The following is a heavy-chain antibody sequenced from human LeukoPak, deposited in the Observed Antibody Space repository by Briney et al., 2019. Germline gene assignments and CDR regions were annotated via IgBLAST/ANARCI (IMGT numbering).Heavy chain of an antibody. CDR2: IYYSGST. V-gene: IGHV4-59*08. Sequence: PSETLSLTCTVSGGSISSYYWNWIRQPPGKGLEWIGYIYYSGSTDYNPSLKSRVTISVDTSKNHFSLKLSSVTAADTAVYYCARRCSGGSCYSSPFDIWVQGTMVTVSS. CDR3: ARRCSGGSCYSSPFDI. J-gene: IGHJ3*02. CDR1: GGSISSYY. D-gene: IGHD2-15*01.